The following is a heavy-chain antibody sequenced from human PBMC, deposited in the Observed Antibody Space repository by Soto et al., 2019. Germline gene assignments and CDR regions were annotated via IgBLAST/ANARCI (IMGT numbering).Heavy chain of an antibody. V-gene: IGHV3-13*01. J-gene: IGHJ2*01. D-gene: IGHD6-6*01. CDR2: TGTTGDT. CDR3: ARDQLSADGSWFFDL. CDR1: GFTFSSHD. Sequence: EVQLVESGGGLVQPGGSLRLSCVASGFTFSSHDMHWVRQVPGKGLEWVSGTGTTGDTYYPGSVKGRFIVSKEDAKTSLFLQMNNMTAADTAVYYCARDQLSADGSWFFDLWGRGTLVTVSS.